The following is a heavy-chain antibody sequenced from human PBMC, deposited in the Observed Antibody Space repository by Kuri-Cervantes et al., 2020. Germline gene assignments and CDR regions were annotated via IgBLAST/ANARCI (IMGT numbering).Heavy chain of an antibody. Sequence: LSLTCAASGFTFSNAWMSWVRQAPGKGLEWVGRIKSKTDGGTTDYAAPVKGRFTISRDDSKNTLYLQMNSLKTEDTAVYYCTTDPAWWLRSSRYYYYGMDVWGQGTTVTVSS. J-gene: IGHJ6*02. CDR1: GFTFSNAW. V-gene: IGHV3-15*01. CDR3: TTDPAWWLRSSRYYYYGMDV. CDR2: IKSKTDGGTT. D-gene: IGHD5-12*01.